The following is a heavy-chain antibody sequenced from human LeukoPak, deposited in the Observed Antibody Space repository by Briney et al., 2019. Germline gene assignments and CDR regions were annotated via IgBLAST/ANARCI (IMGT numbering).Heavy chain of an antibody. J-gene: IGHJ4*02. CDR2: LSGSGGST. CDR1: GFAFSSYA. Sequence: GGSLRLSCAASGFAFSSYAMSWVRQAPGKGLEWVSTLSGSGGSTYYADSVKGRFTISRDNSKNTLYLQMNSLRAEDTAVYYCACATYYYDSSGYLPDYWGQGTLVTVSS. V-gene: IGHV3-23*01. D-gene: IGHD3-22*01. CDR3: ACATYYYDSSGYLPDY.